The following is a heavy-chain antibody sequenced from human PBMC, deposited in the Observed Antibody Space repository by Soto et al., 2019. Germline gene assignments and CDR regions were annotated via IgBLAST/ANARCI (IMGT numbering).Heavy chain of an antibody. J-gene: IGHJ5*02. CDR3: ARGRLSRSWWFDP. CDR1: GGSLRNHC. Sequence: PSLPLCGTLPVAGGSLRNHCFSYIRPPPGNGLVWIGHIYYSGSTNYNPSLKSRVTISVDTSKSQCSLKMSSVTAAATAVYYCARGRLSRSWWFDPWGKGTMVTVSS. V-gene: IGHV4-59*11. CDR2: IYYSGST. D-gene: IGHD3-10*01.